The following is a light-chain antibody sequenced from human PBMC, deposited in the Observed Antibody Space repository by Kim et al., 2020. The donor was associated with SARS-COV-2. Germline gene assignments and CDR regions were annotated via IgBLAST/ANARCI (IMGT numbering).Light chain of an antibody. Sequence: GTSVTIACNGTSSDVGHYNYVSCYQQHPDKAPKLVVYDDSKRPSGVPDRFSGSKSGNAASLTISGLQAEDEADYCCCSYAGSYTYVFGTETKVTVL. V-gene: IGLV2-11*01. CDR1: SSDVGHYNY. J-gene: IGLJ1*01. CDR2: DDS. CDR3: CSYAGSYTYV.